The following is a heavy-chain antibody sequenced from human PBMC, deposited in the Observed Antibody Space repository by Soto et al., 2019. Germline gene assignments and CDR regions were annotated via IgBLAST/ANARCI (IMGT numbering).Heavy chain of an antibody. Sequence: GGSLRLSCEVSGFTLTSYGMNWVRQAPDKRLGWVSTIGRGGDTYYTYSVKGRFTISTDSSKNTLFLQMNSLRADDTALYFGAKDGATTRIHYCPMDVGRQGPTLTVSS. CDR2: IGRGGDT. V-gene: IGHV3-23*01. CDR1: GFTLTSYG. J-gene: IGHJ6*02. D-gene: IGHD1-1*01. CDR3: AKDGATTRIHYCPMDV.